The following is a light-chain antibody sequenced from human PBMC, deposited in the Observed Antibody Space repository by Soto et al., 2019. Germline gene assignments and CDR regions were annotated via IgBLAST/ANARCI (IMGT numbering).Light chain of an antibody. CDR1: SSDVGSYNL. Sequence: QSVLTQPASVSGSPGQSITISCTGTSSDVGSYNLVSWYQQHPGKAPKLMIYEGSKRHSGVSNRFSGSKSGNTASLTIAGLLAEDEADYYCCSYAGSSPSYVVFGGGTKLTVL. J-gene: IGLJ2*01. CDR2: EGS. V-gene: IGLV2-23*01. CDR3: CSYAGSSPSYVV.